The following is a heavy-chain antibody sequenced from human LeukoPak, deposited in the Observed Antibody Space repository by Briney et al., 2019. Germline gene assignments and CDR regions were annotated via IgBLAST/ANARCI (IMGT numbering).Heavy chain of an antibody. CDR2: IYPGDSDT. Sequence: HGESLKISCKCSGYSFTTYWIGWVRQMPGKGLEWMGIIYPGDSDTRYSPSFQGQVTISADKSISTAYLQWGSLKASDTAMYYCARQLIGEATYCSDGFCRHYFDYWGQGTLVTVSS. CDR1: GYSFTTYW. J-gene: IGHJ4*02. V-gene: IGHV5-51*01. D-gene: IGHD2-15*01. CDR3: ARQLIGEATYCSDGFCRHYFDY.